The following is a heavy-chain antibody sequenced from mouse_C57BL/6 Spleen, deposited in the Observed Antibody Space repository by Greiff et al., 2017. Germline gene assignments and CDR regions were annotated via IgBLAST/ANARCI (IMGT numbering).Heavy chain of an antibody. D-gene: IGHD1-1*01. CDR3: ASTLVYYYGSQPDYFAMDY. J-gene: IGHJ4*01. CDR2: INPNYGTT. V-gene: IGHV1-39*01. Sequence: VQLQQSGPELVKPGASVKISCKASGYSFTDYNMNWVKQSNGKSLEWIGVINPNYGTTSYNQKFKGKATLTVDQSYSTAYMQLNSLTSEDSAVYYCASTLVYYYGSQPDYFAMDYWGQGTSVTVSS. CDR1: GYSFTDYN.